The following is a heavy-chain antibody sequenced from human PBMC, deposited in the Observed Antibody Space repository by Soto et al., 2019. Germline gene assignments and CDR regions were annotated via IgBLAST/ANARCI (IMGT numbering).Heavy chain of an antibody. D-gene: IGHD3-3*01. CDR1: GFTFSSYA. CDR3: ARDRSGIFGSYYYGMDV. J-gene: IGHJ6*02. Sequence: GALRLSCAASGFTFSSYAMHWVRQAPGKGLEWVAVISYDGSNKYYADSVKGRFTISRDNSKNTLYLQMNSLRAEDTAVYYCARDRSGIFGSYYYGMDVWGQGTTVTV. V-gene: IGHV3-30-3*01. CDR2: ISYDGSNK.